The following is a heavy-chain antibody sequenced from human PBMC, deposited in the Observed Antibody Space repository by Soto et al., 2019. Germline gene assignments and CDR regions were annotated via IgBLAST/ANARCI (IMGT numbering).Heavy chain of an antibody. CDR2: IYYSGST. V-gene: IGHV4-59*01. CDR1: GGSISSYY. CDR3: ARAGPKHDYGATQTYYYYGMDV. J-gene: IGHJ6*02. Sequence: SETLSLTCTVSGGSISSYYWSWIRQPPGKGLEWIGYIYYSGSTNYNPSLKSRVTISVDTSKNQFSLKLSSVTAADTAVYYCARAGPKHDYGATQTYYYYGMDVWAKGPRSPSP. D-gene: IGHD4-17*01.